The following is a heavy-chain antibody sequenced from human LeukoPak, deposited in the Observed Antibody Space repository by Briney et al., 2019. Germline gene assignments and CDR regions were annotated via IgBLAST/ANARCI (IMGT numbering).Heavy chain of an antibody. Sequence: PSETLSLTCTVSGYSISSGYYWGWIRQPPGKGLEWIGSIYYSGSTYYNPSLKSRVTISVDTSKNQFSLKLSSVTAADTAVYYCARAYPTTVTPIDYWGQGTLVTVSS. J-gene: IGHJ4*02. CDR2: IYYSGST. CDR1: GYSISSGYY. V-gene: IGHV4-38-2*02. CDR3: ARAYPTTVTPIDY. D-gene: IGHD4-11*01.